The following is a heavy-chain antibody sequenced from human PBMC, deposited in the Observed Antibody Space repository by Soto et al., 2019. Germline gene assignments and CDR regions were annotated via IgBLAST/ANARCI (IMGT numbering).Heavy chain of an antibody. CDR2: IKSKTDGGTT. D-gene: IGHD6-6*01. CDR3: TTGSPITSSIAARPDIITRFDY. V-gene: IGHV3-15*07. J-gene: IGHJ4*02. Sequence: GGSLRLSCAASGFTFSNAWMNWVLQAPGKGLEWVGRIKSKTDGGTTDYAAPVKGRFTISRDDSKNTLYLQMNSLKTEDTAVYYCTTGSPITSSIAARPDIITRFDYWGQGTLVTVSS. CDR1: GFTFSNAW.